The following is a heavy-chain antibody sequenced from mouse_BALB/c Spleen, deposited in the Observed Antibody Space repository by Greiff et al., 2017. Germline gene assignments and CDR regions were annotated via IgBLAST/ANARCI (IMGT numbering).Heavy chain of an antibody. V-gene: IGHV1-69*02. CDR3: TAMIRDYAMDD. D-gene: IGHD2-3*01. J-gene: IGHJ4*01. CDR2: IYPSDSYT. CDR1: GYTFTSYW. Sequence: QVQLQQPGAELVRPGASVKLSCKASGYTFTSYWINWVKQRPGQGLEWIGNIYPSDSYTNYNQKFKDKATLTVDKSSSTAYMQLSSPTSEDSAVYYCTAMIRDYAMDDWGQGTSVTVSS.